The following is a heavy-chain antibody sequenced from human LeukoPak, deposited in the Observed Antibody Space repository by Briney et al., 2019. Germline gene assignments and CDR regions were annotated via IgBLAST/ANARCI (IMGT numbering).Heavy chain of an antibody. V-gene: IGHV4-39*01. CDR1: NGSITTTRYY. D-gene: IGHD3-10*01. CDR3: ATHKEVSYFES. CDR2: VYYFGNA. J-gene: IGHJ4*02. Sequence: PSETLSLTCSVSNGSITTTRYYWAWIRQSPGKRLEWIGSVYYFGNAYYRPSLLSRATISIDTSKKRISLNLTSVTARDTAIYYCATHKEVSYFESWGQGTLVTVSS.